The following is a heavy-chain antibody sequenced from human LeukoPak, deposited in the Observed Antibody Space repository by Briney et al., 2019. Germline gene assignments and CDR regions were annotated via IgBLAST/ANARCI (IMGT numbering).Heavy chain of an antibody. CDR1: GGSISSYY. V-gene: IGHV4-4*09. Sequence: SETLSLTCTVSGGSISSYYWSWIRQPPGKGLEWIGYIYTSGSTNYNPSLKSRVTISVDTSKNQFSLKLSSVTAADTAVYYCARSYYDFWSGYYSVDAFDIWGQGKMVTVSS. D-gene: IGHD3-3*01. CDR3: ARSYYDFWSGYYSVDAFDI. CDR2: IYTSGST. J-gene: IGHJ3*02.